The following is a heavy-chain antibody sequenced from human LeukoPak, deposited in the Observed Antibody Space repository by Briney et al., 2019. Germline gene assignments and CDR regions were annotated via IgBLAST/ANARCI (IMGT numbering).Heavy chain of an antibody. CDR2: ISSSSSYI. V-gene: IGHV3-21*01. Sequence: GGSLRLSCAASGFTFSSYSMNWVRQAPGKGLEWVSSISSSSSYIYYADSVKGRFTISRDNAKNSLYLQMNSLSAEDTAVFYCAIGWPADYWGQGTLVTVSS. CDR3: AIGWPADY. CDR1: GFTFSSYS. J-gene: IGHJ4*02.